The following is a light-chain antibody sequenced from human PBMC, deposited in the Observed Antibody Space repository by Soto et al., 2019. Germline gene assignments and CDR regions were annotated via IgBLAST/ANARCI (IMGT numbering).Light chain of an antibody. J-gene: IGKJ2*01. CDR1: QRITNNF. Sequence: EIVLTQSPVTLSLSPGERATLSCRASQRITNNFLAWFQQKAGLAPRLLIYGASTRASGVPDRFSGGGSGTDFVLTISRLEPEDFAVYYCLQYGRSPFTFGQGTKLQIK. CDR2: GAS. CDR3: LQYGRSPFT. V-gene: IGKV3-20*01.